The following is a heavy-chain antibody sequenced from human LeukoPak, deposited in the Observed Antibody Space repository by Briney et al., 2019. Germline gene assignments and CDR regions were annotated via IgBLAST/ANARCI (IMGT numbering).Heavy chain of an antibody. V-gene: IGHV3-74*01. CDR1: GFTFSSYW. D-gene: IGHD1-1*01. J-gene: IGHJ5*02. CDR3: ARDRSGNWNVPWFDP. CDR2: INSDGSST. Sequence: GGSLRLSCAASGFTFSSYWMHWVRQAPGKGLVWVSRINSDGSSTSYADSVKGRVTIPRDNAKNTLYLQMNSLRAEGTAVYYGARDRSGNWNVPWFDPWGQGTLVTVTS.